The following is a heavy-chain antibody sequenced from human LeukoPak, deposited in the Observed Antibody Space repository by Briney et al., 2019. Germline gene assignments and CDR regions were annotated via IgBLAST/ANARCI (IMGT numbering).Heavy chain of an antibody. V-gene: IGHV4-4*07. CDR2: IYSSGST. J-gene: IGHJ4*02. CDR1: GGSISSYK. Sequence: SETLSLTCTVSGGSISSYKWSWIRQPAGKGLEWIGRIYSSGSTNYTPSLKSRVTMSVDTSKNQFSLKLSSVTAADTAVYYCAREGDIVVVPAAPFDYWGQGTLVTVSS. D-gene: IGHD2-2*01. CDR3: AREGDIVVVPAAPFDY.